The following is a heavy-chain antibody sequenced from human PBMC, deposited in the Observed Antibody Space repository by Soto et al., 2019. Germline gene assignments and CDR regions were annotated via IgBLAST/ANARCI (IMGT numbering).Heavy chain of an antibody. Sequence: VSVKVSCKISGSTLSEFSMHWVRQAPGKGLEWMGGYVPEDGKTIYAQKFQDRVIMTEDTSTDTAYMELSSLRSEDTAVYYCASGAVAGSWGQGTLVTVSS. CDR1: GSTLSEFS. J-gene: IGHJ4*02. V-gene: IGHV1-24*01. CDR2: YVPEDGKT. CDR3: ASGAVAGS. D-gene: IGHD6-19*01.